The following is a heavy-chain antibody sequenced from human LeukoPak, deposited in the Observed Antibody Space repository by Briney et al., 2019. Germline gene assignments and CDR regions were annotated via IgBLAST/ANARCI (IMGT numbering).Heavy chain of an antibody. V-gene: IGHV1-69*06. D-gene: IGHD6-19*01. J-gene: IGHJ2*01. CDR2: IIPIFGTA. CDR3: ARYSSGYSYWYFDL. CDR1: GGTFSSYA. Sequence: GSSVKVSCKASGGTFSSYAISWVRQAPGQGLEWMGRIIPIFGTANYAQKFQGRVTITADKSTSTAYMELSSLRSEDTAVYYCARYSSGYSYWYFDLWCRGTLVTVSS.